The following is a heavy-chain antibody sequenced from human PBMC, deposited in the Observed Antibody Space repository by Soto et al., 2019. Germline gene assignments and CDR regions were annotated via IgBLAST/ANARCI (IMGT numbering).Heavy chain of an antibody. V-gene: IGHV4-4*07. CDR3: TRSSEKPGYICYSVDF. Sequence: EALSLTCSVSGISFKNYYLDWVRQSSGKGLEWIGRVHTTSVTPNYSPSLKGRVAITADLSRKQVSLRMTSVTAADTAMYYCTRSSEKPGYICYSVDFWGQGTLFTVSS. J-gene: IGHJ4*02. CDR2: VHTTSVTP. CDR1: GISFKNYY. D-gene: IGHD3-22*01.